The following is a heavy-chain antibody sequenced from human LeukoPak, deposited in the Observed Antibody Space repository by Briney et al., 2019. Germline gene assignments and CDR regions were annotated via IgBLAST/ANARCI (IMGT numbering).Heavy chain of an antibody. CDR2: IYYSGST. CDR1: GGSISSYY. V-gene: IGHV4-59*01. D-gene: IGHD3-22*01. CDR3: ARGSQDRYDRPFDY. Sequence: SETLSLTCTVSGGSISSYYWSWIRQPAGKGLEWIGYIYYSGSTNYNPSLKSRVTISVDTSKNQFSLELSSVTAADTAVYYCARGSQDRYDRPFDYWGQGTLVTVSS. J-gene: IGHJ4*02.